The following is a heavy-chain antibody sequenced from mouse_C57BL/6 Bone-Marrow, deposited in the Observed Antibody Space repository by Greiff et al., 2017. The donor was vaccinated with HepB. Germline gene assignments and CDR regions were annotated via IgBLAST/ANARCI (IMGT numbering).Heavy chain of an antibody. J-gene: IGHJ1*03. CDR1: GYTFTDYY. Sequence: VQLQQSGAELVRPGASVKLSCKASGYTFTDYYINWVKQRPGQGLEWIARIYPGSGNTYYNEKFKGKATLTAEKSSSTAYMQLSSLTSEDSAVYFCASLYDGYYPSYWYFDVWGTGTTVTVSS. CDR2: IYPGSGNT. CDR3: ASLYDGYYPSYWYFDV. D-gene: IGHD2-3*01. V-gene: IGHV1-76*01.